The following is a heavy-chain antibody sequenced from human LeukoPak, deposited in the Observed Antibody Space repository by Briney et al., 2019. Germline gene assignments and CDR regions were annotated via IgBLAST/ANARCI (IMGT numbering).Heavy chain of an antibody. CDR2: ISSSGSTI. V-gene: IGHV3-11*04. CDR3: ARARASGYYFYWYSDL. J-gene: IGHJ2*01. CDR1: GFTFSDYY. Sequence: GGSLRLSCAASGFTFSDYYMSWIRQAPGKGLEWVSYISSSGSTIYYADSVKGRFTISRDNAKNSLYLQMNSLRAEDTAVYYCARARASGYYFYWYSDLWGRGTLVTVSS. D-gene: IGHD3-22*01.